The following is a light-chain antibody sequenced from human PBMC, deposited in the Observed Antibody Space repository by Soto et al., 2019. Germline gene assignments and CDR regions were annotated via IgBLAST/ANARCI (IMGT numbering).Light chain of an antibody. J-gene: IGKJ3*01. CDR2: AAS. CDR1: QGISNY. V-gene: IGKV1-27*01. CDR3: QNLDSAAFT. Sequence: DIQMTQSPSSLSASVGDRVTITCRASQGISNYLAWYQQRPGKVPKLLIYAASTLQSDVPSRFSGSGSGTDFTLTISRLLPEDASTYYCQNLDSAAFTFGPGTKVHIK.